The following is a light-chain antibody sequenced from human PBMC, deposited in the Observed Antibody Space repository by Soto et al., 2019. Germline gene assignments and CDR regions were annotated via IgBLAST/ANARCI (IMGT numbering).Light chain of an antibody. Sequence: GDRVTITCRASQAISSALAWYQQKPGKPPKLLIYXXXXXXXXXXXXFSGTASGTDFTLTINSLQPEDFATYYCQQFNNXXVTFGPGTKVDI. CDR3: QQFNNXXVT. J-gene: IGKJ3*01. V-gene: IGKV1D-13*01. CDR1: QAISSA. CDR2: XXX.